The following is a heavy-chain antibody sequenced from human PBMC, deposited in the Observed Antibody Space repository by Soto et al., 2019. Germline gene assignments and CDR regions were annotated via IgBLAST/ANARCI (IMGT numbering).Heavy chain of an antibody. CDR2: VSHDGKSG. D-gene: IGHD6-19*01. Sequence: QVQLVESGGGVVQPGRSLRLSCAASGFTFSSYAMHWVRRAPGKGLEWVAAVSHDGKSGFYADSVSGRFTVSRDNSNNLVYLYMDRLRPEDTALFYCARLDKFNGGWSWGQGTAVTVSS. CDR1: GFTFSSYA. V-gene: IGHV3-30*14. J-gene: IGHJ4*02. CDR3: ARLDKFNGGWS.